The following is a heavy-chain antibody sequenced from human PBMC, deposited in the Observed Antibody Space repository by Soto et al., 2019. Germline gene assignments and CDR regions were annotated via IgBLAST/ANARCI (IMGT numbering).Heavy chain of an antibody. CDR1: GFTFSSYS. Sequence: LGLSCAASGFTFSSYSMSWVRQAPGKGLEWVSGFRSGGDDDTTYYADSVRGRFTISRDNSKNTLFLQMNSLRAEDTAIYYCAKKVNSGSGSQFFDYWGQGTLVTVSS. D-gene: IGHD3-10*01. J-gene: IGHJ4*02. CDR3: AKKVNSGSGSQFFDY. CDR2: FRSGGDDDTT. V-gene: IGHV3-23*01.